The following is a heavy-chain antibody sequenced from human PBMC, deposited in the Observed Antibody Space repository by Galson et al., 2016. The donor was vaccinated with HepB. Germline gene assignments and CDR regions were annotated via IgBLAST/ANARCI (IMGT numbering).Heavy chain of an antibody. D-gene: IGHD3-22*01. CDR1: GFTFSNYA. Sequence: SLRLSCAASGFTFSNYAMSWVRQAPGKGLEWVSGISESGGTTYDTDSLKGRFTISRDNSRNMLFLQMTSMRAEDTAVYYCAKDRYDSGGARYDYWGQGTLVTVSS. CDR2: ISESGGTT. J-gene: IGHJ4*02. CDR3: AKDRYDSGGARYDY. V-gene: IGHV3-23*01.